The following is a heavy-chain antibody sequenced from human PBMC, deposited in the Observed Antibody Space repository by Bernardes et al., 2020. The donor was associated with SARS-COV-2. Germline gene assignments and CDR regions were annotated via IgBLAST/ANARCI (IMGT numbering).Heavy chain of an antibody. Sequence: SETLYLSCTVSGGSVRSDAYYWSWLRQPPGKGLEWIWYIYYSGSTNYNPSLKSRVTISVDTSKNQFSLKLSSVTAADTAVYYCARDYGPYDGADYWGQGTLVTVSS. CDR1: GGSVRSDAYY. V-gene: IGHV4-61*08. CDR2: IYYSGST. D-gene: IGHD3-10*01. J-gene: IGHJ4*02. CDR3: ARDYGPYDGADY.